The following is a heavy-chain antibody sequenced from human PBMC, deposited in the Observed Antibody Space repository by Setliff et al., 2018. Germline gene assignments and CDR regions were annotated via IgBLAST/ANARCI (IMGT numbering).Heavy chain of an antibody. Sequence: ASVKVSCKAPADTFTGYYVHWVRQAPGQGLEWMGWINGNSGVTKYAQKFQGRVTMTSETSISIVYMDLTRLTSDDTAVYYCARLTPMADFDYWGQGTLVTVSS. CDR2: INGNSGVT. J-gene: IGHJ4*02. V-gene: IGHV1-2*02. CDR3: ARLTPMADFDY. CDR1: ADTFTGYY. D-gene: IGHD5-18*01.